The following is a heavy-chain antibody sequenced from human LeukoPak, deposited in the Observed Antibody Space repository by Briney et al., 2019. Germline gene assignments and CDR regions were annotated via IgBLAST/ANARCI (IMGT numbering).Heavy chain of an antibody. CDR2: IYYSGST. Sequence: PSETLSLTCTVSGGSISSSRYSWGWIRQPPGKGLEWIGSIYYSGSTYYNPSLKSRVTISVDTSKNQFSLKLSSVTAADTAVYYCARRGSGWYPFDYWGQGTLVTVSS. CDR1: GGSISSSRYS. D-gene: IGHD6-19*01. CDR3: ARRGSGWYPFDY. V-gene: IGHV4-39*01. J-gene: IGHJ4*02.